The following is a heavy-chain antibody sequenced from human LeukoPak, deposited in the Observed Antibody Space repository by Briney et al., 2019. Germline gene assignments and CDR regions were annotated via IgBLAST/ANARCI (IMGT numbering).Heavy chain of an antibody. V-gene: IGHV3-21*06. Sequence: SGGSLRLSCAASGFTFSTFAMHWVRLSPGKGLEWVSSITGSGPYMLYADSVKHRFTISRDNTKNLLYLEMNSLRAEDTAMYFCVRDVGAVRGEVYFDYWGQGTLVTVSP. CDR2: ITGSGPYM. CDR3: VRDVGAVRGEVYFDY. J-gene: IGHJ4*02. CDR1: GFTFSTFA. D-gene: IGHD3-10*01.